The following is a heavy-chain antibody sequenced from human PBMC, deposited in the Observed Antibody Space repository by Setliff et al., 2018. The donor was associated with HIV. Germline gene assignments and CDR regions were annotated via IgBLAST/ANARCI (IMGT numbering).Heavy chain of an antibody. CDR3: ARDGGMGVYYMDV. J-gene: IGHJ6*03. CDR2: INQVESEK. Sequence: LTCAVSGYSIRDNFSWGWVRQPPGKGLEWVANINQVESEKYYVDSVKGRFTISRDNAKNSLYLQMNSLGVEDTAVYYCARDGGMGVYYMDVWGKGTTVTVSS. CDR1: GYSIRDNFS. D-gene: IGHD1-26*01. V-gene: IGHV3-7*01.